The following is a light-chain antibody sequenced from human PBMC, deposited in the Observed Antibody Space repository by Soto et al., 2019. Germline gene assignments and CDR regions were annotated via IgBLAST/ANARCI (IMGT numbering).Light chain of an antibody. Sequence: QSVLTQPPSVSGAPGQRVTISCTGSSSNIGAGYDVHWYQQLPGTAPKLLIYADNNRPAGVPDRFSASKSGTSASLAITGLQAEDEADYYCQSYETSPSGYVFGTGTKVTVL. V-gene: IGLV1-40*01. CDR3: QSYETSPSGYV. CDR1: SSNIGAGYD. J-gene: IGLJ1*01. CDR2: ADN.